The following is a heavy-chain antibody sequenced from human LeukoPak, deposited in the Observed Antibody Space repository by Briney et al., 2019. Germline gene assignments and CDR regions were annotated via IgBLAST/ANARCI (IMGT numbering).Heavy chain of an antibody. CDR1: GYTFTGYG. J-gene: IGHJ4*02. V-gene: IGHV1-18*01. CDR2: ISAYNGNT. D-gene: IGHD3-10*01. CDR3: ARDRTMVRGVTQEIDY. Sequence: ASVKVSCKASGYTFTGYGVSWVRQAPGQGLEWMGWISAYNGNTNYAQKLQGRVTMTTDTSTSTAYMELRSLRSDDTAAYYCARDRTMVRGVTQEIDYWGQGTLVTVSS.